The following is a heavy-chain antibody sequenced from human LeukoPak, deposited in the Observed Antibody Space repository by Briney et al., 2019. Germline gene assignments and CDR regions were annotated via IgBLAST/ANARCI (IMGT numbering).Heavy chain of an antibody. D-gene: IGHD3-22*01. CDR2: FSHSGTT. CDR1: GYSMRSYY. CDR3: ARHLDYDSGGYFYPHFDD. Sequence: SETVSLTCNVSGYSMRSYYWSWLRQPPGKGLEWIAYFSHSGTTNYNPSLKSRVIISVDTSNHQFSLTLRSVTAADTAVYYCARHLDYDSGGYFYPHFDDWGQGTLVTVSS. V-gene: IGHV4-59*08. J-gene: IGHJ4*02.